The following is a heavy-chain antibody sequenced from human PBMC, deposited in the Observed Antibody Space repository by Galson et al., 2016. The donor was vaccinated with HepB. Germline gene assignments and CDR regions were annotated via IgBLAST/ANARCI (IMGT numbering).Heavy chain of an antibody. Sequence: TLSLTCTVSGGSVSSGGYYWSWIRQHPGEGLEWIAYIYYTGSSQYNPSLKSRVTISVDTSKNQFSLKLSSVTAADTAVYYGARLKPPATGNVLDVWGQGTMVTVSS. V-gene: IGHV4-31*03. CDR2: IYYTGSS. J-gene: IGHJ3*01. CDR1: GGSVSSGGYY. D-gene: IGHD5-12*01. CDR3: ARLKPPATGNVLDV.